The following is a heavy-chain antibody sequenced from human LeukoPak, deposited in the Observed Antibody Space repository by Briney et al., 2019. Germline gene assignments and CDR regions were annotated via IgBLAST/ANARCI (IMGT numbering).Heavy chain of an antibody. CDR1: GFTFSSYG. J-gene: IGHJ6*03. D-gene: IGHD5-18*01. V-gene: IGHV3-30*02. Sequence: GGSLRLSCAASGFTFSSYGMHWVRQAPGKGLEWVAFIRYDGSNKYYADSVKGRFTISRDNSKNTLYLQMNSLRAEDTAVYYCAKDSFLGGYSPREDYYYYYMDVWGKGTTVTISS. CDR3: AKDSFLGGYSPREDYYYYYMDV. CDR2: IRYDGSNK.